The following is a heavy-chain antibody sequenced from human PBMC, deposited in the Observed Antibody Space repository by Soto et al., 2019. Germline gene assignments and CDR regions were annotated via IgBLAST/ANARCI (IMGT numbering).Heavy chain of an antibody. CDR2: IYYSGST. CDR3: ARSFYYYGSGSYLRTPENYYYYGMDV. D-gene: IGHD3-10*01. V-gene: IGHV4-59*01. Sequence: SETLSLTCTVSGGCISSYYWTWIRQPPGKGLEWIGYIYYSGSTNYNPSLKSRVTISVDTSKNQFSLKLSSVTAADTAVYYCARSFYYYGSGSYLRTPENYYYYGMDVWGQGTTVTVSS. J-gene: IGHJ6*02. CDR1: GGCISSYY.